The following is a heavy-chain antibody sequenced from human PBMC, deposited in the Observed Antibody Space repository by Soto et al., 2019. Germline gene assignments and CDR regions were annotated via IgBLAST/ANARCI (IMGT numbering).Heavy chain of an antibody. D-gene: IGHD3-10*01. CDR2: MNPNSGNT. CDR1: GYTFTSYD. CDR3: ARGGVFFFAAPTNPFDY. J-gene: IGHJ4*02. V-gene: IGHV1-8*01. Sequence: GASVKVSCKASGYTFTSYDINWVRQATGQGLEWMGWMNPNSGNTGYAQKFQGRVTMTRNTSISTAYMEPSSLRSEDTAVYYCARGGVFFFAAPTNPFDYWGQGTLVTVSS.